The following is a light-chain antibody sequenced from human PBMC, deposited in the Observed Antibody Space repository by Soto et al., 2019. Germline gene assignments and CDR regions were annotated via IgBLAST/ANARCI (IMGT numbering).Light chain of an antibody. V-gene: IGKV1-39*01. Sequence: DIQMTQSPSSLSASVGDRVTITCRASQSISSYLNWYQQKPGKAPKLLIYAASSLQSGVPSRFSGSGSGTDFTPTISSLQPEDFATYSCQQSYSTPPWTFGQGTKVEIK. CDR3: QQSYSTPPWT. CDR2: AAS. J-gene: IGKJ1*01. CDR1: QSISSY.